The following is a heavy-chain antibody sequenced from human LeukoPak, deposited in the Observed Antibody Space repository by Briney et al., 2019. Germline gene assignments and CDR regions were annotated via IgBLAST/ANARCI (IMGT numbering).Heavy chain of an antibody. J-gene: IGHJ3*02. CDR1: GFTFSSYA. V-gene: IGHV3-64*01. CDR2: ISSNGGST. Sequence: PGGSLRLSCAASGFTFSSYAMHWVRQAPGKGLEYVSAISSNGGSTYYANSVKGRFTISRDNSKNTLYLQMGGLRAEDMAVYYCARDSQMYSYGYVSAFDIWGQGTMVTVSS. D-gene: IGHD5-18*01. CDR3: ARDSQMYSYGYVSAFDI.